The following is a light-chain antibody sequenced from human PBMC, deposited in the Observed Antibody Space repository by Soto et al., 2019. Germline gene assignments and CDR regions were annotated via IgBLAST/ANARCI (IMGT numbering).Light chain of an antibody. CDR3: SSYTSSSTLGV. Sequence: QSALTQPASVSGSPGQSITISCTGTSSDVGGYNYVSWYQQHPGKAPKLMIYDVSNRPSGVSNRFSGSKSGNTASLTISGRLAEDEADYYCSSYTSSSTLGVFGTGTKVTVL. CDR2: DVS. CDR1: SSDVGGYNY. J-gene: IGLJ1*01. V-gene: IGLV2-14*01.